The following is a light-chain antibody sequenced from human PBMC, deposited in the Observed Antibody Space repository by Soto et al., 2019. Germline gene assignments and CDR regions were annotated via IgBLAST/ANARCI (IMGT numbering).Light chain of an antibody. CDR2: AAS. Sequence: DIQMTQSPSSVSASVGDTVTITCRASQSISTWLARYQQKPGTVPKLLIYAASSLQSGVPSRFSGSGAGTEFTLTITSLQPEDFGTYYCQQGDSFPITFGQGTRLDIK. V-gene: IGKV1-12*01. CDR1: QSISTW. J-gene: IGKJ5*01. CDR3: QQGDSFPIT.